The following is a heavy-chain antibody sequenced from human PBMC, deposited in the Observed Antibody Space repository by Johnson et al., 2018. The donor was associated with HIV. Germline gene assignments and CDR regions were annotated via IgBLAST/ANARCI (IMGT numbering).Heavy chain of an antibody. CDR3: ARVRRSGTYYVDAFDI. J-gene: IGHJ3*02. V-gene: IGHV3-30*02. Sequence: QVQLVESGGGVVQPGRSLRLSCAVSGFTFSSYAMHWVRQAPGKGLEWVAFIRYDGSNKYYADSVKGRFTISRDNSKNTLYLQMNSLRAEDTAVYYCARVRRSGTYYVDAFDIWGQGTSVAVSS. CDR1: GFTFSSYA. CDR2: IRYDGSNK. D-gene: IGHD1-26*01.